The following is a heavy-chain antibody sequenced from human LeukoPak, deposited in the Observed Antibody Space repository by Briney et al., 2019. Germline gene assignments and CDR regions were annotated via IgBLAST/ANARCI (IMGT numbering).Heavy chain of an antibody. CDR3: AREVPENFNFDY. V-gene: IGHV1-46*01. J-gene: IGHJ4*02. D-gene: IGHD2/OR15-2a*01. Sequence: ASVKVSCKASGYTFTSYYTHWVRQAPGQGLEWMGIIKPSGGSTLYAQKFQGRVTVTSDMSTSTVSVELSSLRSEDTAVYYCAREVPENFNFDYWGQGTLVTVSS. CDR1: GYTFTSYY. CDR2: IKPSGGST.